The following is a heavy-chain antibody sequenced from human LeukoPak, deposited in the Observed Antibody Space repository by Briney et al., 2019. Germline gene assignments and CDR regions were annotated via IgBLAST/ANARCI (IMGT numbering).Heavy chain of an antibody. CDR3: ARSLPYGSGSYADDY. D-gene: IGHD3-10*01. V-gene: IGHV1-8*01. Sequence: GASVKVSCRASGYTFTSYDINWVRQATGQGREWMGWMNPNSGNTGYAQKFQGRVTMTRNTSISTAYMELSSLRSEDTAVYYCARSLPYGSGSYADDYWGQGTLVTVSS. J-gene: IGHJ4*02. CDR1: GYTFTSYD. CDR2: MNPNSGNT.